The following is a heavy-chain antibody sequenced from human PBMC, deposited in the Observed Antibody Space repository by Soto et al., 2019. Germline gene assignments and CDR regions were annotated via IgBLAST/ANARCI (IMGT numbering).Heavy chain of an antibody. J-gene: IGHJ5*02. Sequence: GGSLRLSCAASGFTFSSYEMNWVRQAPGKGLEWVSYISSSGSTIYYADSVKGRFAISRDNAKNSLYLQMNSLRAEDTAVYYCARTPLTGAGTPGWFDPWGQGTLVTVSS. CDR1: GFTFSSYE. D-gene: IGHD6-13*01. CDR3: ARTPLTGAGTPGWFDP. CDR2: ISSSGSTI. V-gene: IGHV3-48*03.